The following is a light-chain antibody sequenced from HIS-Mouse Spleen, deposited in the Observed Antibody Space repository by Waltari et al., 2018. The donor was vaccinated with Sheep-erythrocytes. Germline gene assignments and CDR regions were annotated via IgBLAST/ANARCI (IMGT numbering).Light chain of an antibody. CDR2: DAS. J-gene: IGKJ2*01. V-gene: IGKV3-11*01. Sequence: EIVLTQSPATLSLSPGERATLSCRASPSVSSYLSWYQQKPGQAPRLLIYDASNSATGIPARFSGSGSATDFTHTISSLEPEDFAVYYCQQRSNWYTFGQGTKLEIK. CDR1: PSVSSY. CDR3: QQRSNWYT.